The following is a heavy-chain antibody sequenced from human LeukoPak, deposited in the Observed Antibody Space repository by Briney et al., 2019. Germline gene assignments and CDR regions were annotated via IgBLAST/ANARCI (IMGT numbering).Heavy chain of an antibody. CDR2: INHSGST. V-gene: IGHV4-34*01. D-gene: IGHD2-15*01. CDR1: GGSFSGYY. CDR3: ARGTEGLRVRLYY. J-gene: IGHJ4*02. Sequence: PSETLSLTCAVYGGSFSGYYWSWIRQPPGKGLEWIGEINHSGSTNYNPSLKSRVTISVDTSKNQFSLKLSSVTAADTAVYYCARGTEGLRVRLYYWGQGTLVTVSS.